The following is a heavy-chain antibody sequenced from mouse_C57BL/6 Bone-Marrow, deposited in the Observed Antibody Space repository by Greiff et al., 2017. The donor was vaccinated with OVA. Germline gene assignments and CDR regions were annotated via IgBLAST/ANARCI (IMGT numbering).Heavy chain of an antibody. CDR1: GYSFTRYG. D-gene: IGHD1-1*01. J-gene: IGHJ4*01. V-gene: IGHV1-81*01. Sequence: QVQLQQSGAELARPGASVKLSCKASGYSFTRYGMSWVKQSTGQGLEWIGEIYPRSGTTYYNEKFKGKATLTVDKSSSTAYMELRILTSEDSAVYFCERTPPITNVVGSYAFDYWGQGTSVTVSS. CDR2: IYPRSGTT. CDR3: ERTPPITNVVGSYAFDY.